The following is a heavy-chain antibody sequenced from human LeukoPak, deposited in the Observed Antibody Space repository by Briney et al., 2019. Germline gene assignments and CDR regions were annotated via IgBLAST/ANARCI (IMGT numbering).Heavy chain of an antibody. CDR1: GYIFSSYG. Sequence: ASVKVSCKTSGYIFSSYGINWVRQAPGQGLEWVGWISAYNGDTKYAQKLQGRVTMTTDTSTRKVYMELRTLRSDDTAVYYCARDSYDFLTGRYSGSGGDYWGQGTLVTVSS. J-gene: IGHJ4*02. D-gene: IGHD3-9*01. CDR2: ISAYNGDT. V-gene: IGHV1-18*01. CDR3: ARDSYDFLTGRYSGSGGDY.